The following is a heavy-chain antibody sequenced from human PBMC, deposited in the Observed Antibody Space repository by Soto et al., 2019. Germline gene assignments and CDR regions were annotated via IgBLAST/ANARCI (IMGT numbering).Heavy chain of an antibody. CDR2: ISSSSSTI. CDR3: AREYSSGWYSFDY. V-gene: IGHV3-48*01. Sequence: EVQLVESGGGLVQPGGSLRLSCAASGFTFSSYSMNWVRQAPGKGLEWVSYISSSSSTIYYADSVKGRFTISRDNAKNSLYLHMNSLRAEDTAVYYCAREYSSGWYSFDYWGQGTLVTVSS. D-gene: IGHD6-19*01. J-gene: IGHJ4*02. CDR1: GFTFSSYS.